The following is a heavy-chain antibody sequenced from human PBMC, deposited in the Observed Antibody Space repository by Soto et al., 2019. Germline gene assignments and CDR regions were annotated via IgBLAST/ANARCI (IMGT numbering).Heavy chain of an antibody. D-gene: IGHD1-26*01. CDR2: IGPETGAT. Sequence: ASVKVSCKASGYTFTGHYVHWVRQAPEQGPEWMGEIGPETGATRYAQKFQGRVTMTRDMSITTVYMELNNLSPDDTAVYYCGRGRSGQIVVFFWGQGTPVTVSS. J-gene: IGHJ4*02. CDR3: GRGRSGQIVVFF. V-gene: IGHV1-2*02. CDR1: GYTFTGHY.